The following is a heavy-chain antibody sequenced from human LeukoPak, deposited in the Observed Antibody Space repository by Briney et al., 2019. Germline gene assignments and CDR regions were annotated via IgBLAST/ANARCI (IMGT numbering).Heavy chain of an antibody. J-gene: IGHJ6*02. CDR3: ARDTGDYDILTGYDYGMDV. V-gene: IGHV1-18*04. D-gene: IGHD3-9*01. Sequence: ASVKVSCKASGYTFTSYYMHWVRQAPGQGLEWMGWISAYNGNTNYAQKLQGRVTMTTDTSTSTAYMELRSLRSDDTAVYYCARDTGDYDILTGYDYGMDVWGQGTTVTVSS. CDR2: ISAYNGNT. CDR1: GYTFTSYY.